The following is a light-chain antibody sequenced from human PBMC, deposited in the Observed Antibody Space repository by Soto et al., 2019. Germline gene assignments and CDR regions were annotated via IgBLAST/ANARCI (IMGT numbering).Light chain of an antibody. J-gene: IGKJ5*01. Sequence: DIQLTQSPSFLSASVGDRVTITCRASHGLSSDLAWYQQKPGKAPKLLIYAASPLQSGVPSRFSGSGSGTEFTLTISSLQPEDFATYYCQQLNSYPITFGQGTRLEIK. CDR2: AAS. CDR1: HGLSSD. V-gene: IGKV1-9*01. CDR3: QQLNSYPIT.